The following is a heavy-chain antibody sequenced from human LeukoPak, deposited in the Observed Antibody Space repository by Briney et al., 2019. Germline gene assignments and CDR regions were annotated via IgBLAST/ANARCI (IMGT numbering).Heavy chain of an antibody. CDR3: ARPHSTFFDQDAAYYFDY. V-gene: IGHV4-38-2*02. D-gene: IGHD3-3*01. J-gene: IGHJ4*02. CDR2: IYHSGST. Sequence: PSETLPLTCTVSGYSISSGYYWGWIRQPPGKGLEWIGSIYHSGSTYYNPSLKSRVTISLGTSKNQFSLKLSSLTAADTAVYYCARPHSTFFDQDAAYYFDYWGQGALVTVSS. CDR1: GYSISSGYY.